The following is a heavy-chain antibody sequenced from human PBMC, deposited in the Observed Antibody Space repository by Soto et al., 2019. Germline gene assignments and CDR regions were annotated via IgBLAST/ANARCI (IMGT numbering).Heavy chain of an antibody. V-gene: IGHV4-31*03. CDR2: IYYSGST. Sequence: SETLSLTCTVSGGSISSGGYYWSWIRQHPGKGLEWIGYIYYSGSTYYNPSLKSRVTISVDTSKNQFSLKLSSVTAADTAVYYGARRSSGRLLDYWGQGTQVTVSS. CDR3: ARRSSGRLLDY. J-gene: IGHJ4*02. D-gene: IGHD3-10*01. CDR1: GGSISSGGYY.